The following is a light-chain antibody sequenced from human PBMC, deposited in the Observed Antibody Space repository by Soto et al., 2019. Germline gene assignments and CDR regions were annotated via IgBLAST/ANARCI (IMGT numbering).Light chain of an antibody. CDR3: QKYTNSPQT. Sequence: EIVMTQSPATLSVSPGERATLSCRASQSVSSNLAWYQQKPGQAPRLLIYGASTRATGIPARFSGSGSGTEFTLTISSLQSEDFAVYYCQKYTNSPQTFGQGTK. CDR1: QSVSSN. V-gene: IGKV3-15*01. J-gene: IGKJ1*01. CDR2: GAS.